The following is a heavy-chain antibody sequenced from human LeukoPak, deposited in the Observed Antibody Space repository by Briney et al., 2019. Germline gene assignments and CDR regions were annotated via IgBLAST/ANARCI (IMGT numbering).Heavy chain of an antibody. CDR2: INPSGGST. D-gene: IGHD1-1*01. CDR1: GYTFTSYY. CDR3: ARDRSPTTLTSNWFDP. Sequence: GASVKVSCKASGYTFTSYYMHWVRQAPGQGLEWMGIINPSGGSTSYAQKFQGRVTMTRDTSTSTVYMELSSLRSEDTAVYYCARDRSPTTLTSNWFDPWGQGTLVTVSS. J-gene: IGHJ5*02. V-gene: IGHV1-46*01.